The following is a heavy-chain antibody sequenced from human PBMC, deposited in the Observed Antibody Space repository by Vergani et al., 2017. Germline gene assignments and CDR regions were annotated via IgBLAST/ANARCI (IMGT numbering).Heavy chain of an antibody. CDR1: GFTFGYYA. Sequence: EVQLVESGGDFVQPGRSLRLSCTASGFTFGYYAMDWFRQAPGQGLEWVGGIRSKAYGQATIYAASVKCRFTISRDDSKSIAYLQMNNLQTEDAAMYYCVRDXVTMLRGSDALDIWGQGTMVTVSS. CDR3: VRDXVTMLRGSDALDI. CDR2: IRSKAYGQAT. D-gene: IGHD3-10*01. J-gene: IGHJ3*02. V-gene: IGHV3-49*03.